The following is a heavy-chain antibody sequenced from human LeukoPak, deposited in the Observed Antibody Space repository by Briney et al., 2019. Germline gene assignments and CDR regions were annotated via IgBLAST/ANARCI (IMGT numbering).Heavy chain of an antibody. D-gene: IGHD3-10*01. CDR2: IYYSGTT. CDR1: GGSNRGSDYY. CDR3: ARQSYDAGSYSVLDH. J-gene: IGHJ4*02. Sequence: SETLSLTCTVSGGSNRGSDYYWGWIRQPPGKGLEWIGTIYYSGTTYYNPSLKSRLTISVDTSKNQFSLKLSSVTAADTAVYYCARQSYDAGSYSVLDHWGQGTLVTVSS. V-gene: IGHV4-39*01.